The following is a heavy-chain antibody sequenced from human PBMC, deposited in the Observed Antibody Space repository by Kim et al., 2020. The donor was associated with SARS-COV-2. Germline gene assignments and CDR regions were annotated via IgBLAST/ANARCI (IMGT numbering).Heavy chain of an antibody. CDR3: ARDSRQDIVLVPAAFRPYY. Sequence: ASVKVSCKASGYTFIDYGITWVRQAPGQGLEWMGWINTYNGNRGNRKNAQKFQGRVTMTTDTSTSTAYLELGSLRSDDTAVYYCARDSRQDIVLVPAAFRPYYWGQGTLLTVSS. D-gene: IGHD2-2*01. CDR2: INTYNGNRGNR. J-gene: IGHJ4*02. CDR1: GYTFIDYG. V-gene: IGHV1-18*01.